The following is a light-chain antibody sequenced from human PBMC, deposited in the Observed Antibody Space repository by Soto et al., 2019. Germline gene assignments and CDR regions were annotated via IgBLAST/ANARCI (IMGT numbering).Light chain of an antibody. CDR3: QQDYNLLT. V-gene: IGKV3D-7*01. CDR1: QSVSSSY. CDR2: GAS. Sequence: PGERVTLSCRASQSVSSSYLTCYQQKPGQAPRLLIYGASTRATSIPARFSGSGSGTDFTLTISSLQPEDFAVYYCQQDYNLLTFGPGTKVDIK. J-gene: IGKJ3*01.